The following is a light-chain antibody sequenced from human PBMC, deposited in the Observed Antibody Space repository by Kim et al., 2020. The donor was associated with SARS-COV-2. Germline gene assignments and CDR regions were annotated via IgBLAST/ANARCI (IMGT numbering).Light chain of an antibody. CDR3: QQYGTSLRT. J-gene: IGKJ1*01. CDR1: QSVTSSY. V-gene: IGKV3-20*01. CDR2: GAS. Sequence: EIVLTQSPGTLSLSPGERATLSCRASQSVTSSYLAWYQQKPGQPPRLLIYGASNRATGIPDSFSGSGSGTDFTLTISRLESEDLAVYYCQQYGTSLRTFGQGTKVDIK.